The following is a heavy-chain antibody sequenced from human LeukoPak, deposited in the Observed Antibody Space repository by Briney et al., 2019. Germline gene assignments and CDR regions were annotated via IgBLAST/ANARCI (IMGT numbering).Heavy chain of an antibody. CDR1: GGSISSYY. J-gene: IGHJ4*02. D-gene: IGHD4-23*01. V-gene: IGHV4-59*01. CDR2: IYYSGGT. Sequence: SETLSLTCTVSGGSISSYYWSWLRQPPGKGLEWIGYIYYSGGTNYNPSLKSRVTISVDTSKNQFSLKLSSVTAADTAVYYCARGLGGFPMNDYWGRGTLVTVSS. CDR3: ARGLGGFPMNDY.